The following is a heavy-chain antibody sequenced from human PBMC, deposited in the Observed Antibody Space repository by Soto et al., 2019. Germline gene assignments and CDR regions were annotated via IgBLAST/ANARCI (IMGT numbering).Heavy chain of an antibody. CDR2: INGDGSST. Sequence: EVQLVESGGGLVQPGGSLRLSCEASGFTFSSYWMHWVRNAPGKGLVWVSRINGDGSSTSNADPVKGRFTISRENAKNTLYLHMNSLRAEDTAVYYCARETEWSPDYWGQGTLVTVSS. CDR3: ARETEWSPDY. D-gene: IGHD3-3*01. CDR1: GFTFSSYW. J-gene: IGHJ4*02. V-gene: IGHV3-74*01.